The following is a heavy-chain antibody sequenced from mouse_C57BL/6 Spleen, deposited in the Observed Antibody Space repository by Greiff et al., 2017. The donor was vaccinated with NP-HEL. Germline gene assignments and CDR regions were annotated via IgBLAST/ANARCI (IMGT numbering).Heavy chain of an antibody. D-gene: IGHD2-4*01. J-gene: IGHJ3*01. CDR3: ARGHDYDGVSWFAY. CDR2: IHPNSGST. V-gene: IGHV1-64*01. Sequence: QVQLQQPGAELVKPGASVKLSCKASGYTFTSYWMHWVKQRPGQGLEWIGMIHPNSGSTNYNERFKSKATLTVDKSSSTAYMQLRSLTSEDAAVYYCARGHDYDGVSWFAYWGQGTLVTVSA. CDR1: GYTFTSYW.